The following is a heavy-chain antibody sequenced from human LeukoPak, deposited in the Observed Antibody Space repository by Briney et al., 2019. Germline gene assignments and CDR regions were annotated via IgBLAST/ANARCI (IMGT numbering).Heavy chain of an antibody. CDR2: ISYDGSTI. CDR1: GFTFSSYG. V-gene: IGHV3-30*18. J-gene: IGHJ4*02. Sequence: GGSLRLSCAASGFTFSSYGIHWVRQAPGKGLEWVAVISYDGSTIHYADSVKGRFAISRDNSKDTLYLQMNSLRADDTAVYYCAKGVGSTGSYFDYWGQGTLVTVSS. D-gene: IGHD1-26*01. CDR3: AKGVGSTGSYFDY.